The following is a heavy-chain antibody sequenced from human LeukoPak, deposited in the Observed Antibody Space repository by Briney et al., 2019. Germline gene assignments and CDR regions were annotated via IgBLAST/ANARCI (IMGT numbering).Heavy chain of an antibody. CDR2: ISGSGGST. J-gene: IGHJ4*02. Sequence: HPGGSLRLSCAASGFTFSSYAMSWVRQAPGKGLEWVSAISGSGGSTYYADSVKGRFTISRDNSKNTLYLQMNSLRAEDTAVYYCAKGKVPYYDFWSGYFDYWGQGTLVTVSS. CDR3: AKGKVPYYDFWSGYFDY. V-gene: IGHV3-23*01. D-gene: IGHD3-3*01. CDR1: GFTFSSYA.